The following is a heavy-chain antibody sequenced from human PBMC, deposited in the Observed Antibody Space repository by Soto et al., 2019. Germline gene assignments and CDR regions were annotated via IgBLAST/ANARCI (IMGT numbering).Heavy chain of an antibody. J-gene: IGHJ3*02. Sequence: GRSLRLSCAASGFTFSSYAMHWVRQAPGKVLEWVAVISYDGSNKYYADSVKGRFTISRDNSKNTLYLQMHSLRAEDTPGYFCARDRGVTRFRMGDEFVIWGQGTMVTVS. V-gene: IGHV3-30-3*01. CDR1: GFTFSSYA. D-gene: IGHD4-17*01. CDR2: ISYDGSNK. CDR3: ARDRGVTRFRMGDEFVI.